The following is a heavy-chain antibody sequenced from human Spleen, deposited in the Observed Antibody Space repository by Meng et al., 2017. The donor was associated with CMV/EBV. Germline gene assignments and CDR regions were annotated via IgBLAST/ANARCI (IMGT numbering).Heavy chain of an antibody. CDR3: ARDPFIVVVPAAPW. CDR2: INPNSGGT. V-gene: IGHV1-2*02. D-gene: IGHD2-2*01. J-gene: IGHJ4*02. CDR1: GYTFTDHY. Sequence: ASVKVSCKASGYTFTDHYFHWVRQAPGQGLEWMGWINPNSGGTNYAQKFQGRVTMTRDTSISTAYMELSRLRSDDTAVYYCARDPFIVVVPAAPWWGQGTLVTVSS.